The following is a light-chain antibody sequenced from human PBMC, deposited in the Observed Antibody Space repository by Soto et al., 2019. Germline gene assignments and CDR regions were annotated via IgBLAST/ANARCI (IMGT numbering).Light chain of an antibody. Sequence: AIRMTQSPSSFSASTGDRVTITCRASQGISSYLAWYQQKPGKAPKLLIYAASTLQSGVPSRFSSSGSGTDFTLTISCLQSEDFATYYCQQHKSYPRTFGQGTKV. CDR3: QQHKSYPRT. J-gene: IGKJ1*01. CDR1: QGISSY. CDR2: AAS. V-gene: IGKV1-8*01.